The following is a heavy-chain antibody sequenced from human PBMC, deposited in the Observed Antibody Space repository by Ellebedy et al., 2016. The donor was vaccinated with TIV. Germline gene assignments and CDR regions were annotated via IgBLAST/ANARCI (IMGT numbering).Heavy chain of an antibody. V-gene: IGHV4-59*08. D-gene: IGHD2-2*02. CDR2: IFYSGNT. CDR1: GGSISSFY. CDR3: ARHARYPGPNAFDI. Sequence: MPSETLSLTCTVSGGSISSFYWSWIRQPPGKGLEWIGYIFYSGNTDYNPSLKRRVTISVDTSKNQFSLKLSSVTAADTAVYYCARHARYPGPNAFDIWGQGTMVTVSS. J-gene: IGHJ3*02.